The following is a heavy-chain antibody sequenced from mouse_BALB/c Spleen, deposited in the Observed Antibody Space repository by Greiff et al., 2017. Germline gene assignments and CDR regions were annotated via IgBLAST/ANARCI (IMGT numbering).Heavy chain of an antibody. V-gene: IGHV5-6-3*01. CDR1: GFTFSSYG. CDR2: INSNGGST. J-gene: IGHJ4*01. Sequence: EVQGVESGGGLVQPGGSLKLSCAASGFTFSSYGMSWVRQTPDKRLELVATINSNGGSTYYPDSVKGRFTISRDNAKNTLYLQMSSLKSEDTAMYYCARMGNYEGYAMDYWGQGTSVTVSS. CDR3: ARMGNYEGYAMDY. D-gene: IGHD1-1*01.